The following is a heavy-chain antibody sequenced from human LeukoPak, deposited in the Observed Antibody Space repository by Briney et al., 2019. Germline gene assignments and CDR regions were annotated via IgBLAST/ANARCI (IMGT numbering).Heavy chain of an antibody. Sequence: SQTLSLTCAVSGGSISSGGYSWSWIRQPPGKGLEWIGYIYHSGSTYYNPSLKSRVTISVDRSKNQFSLKLSSVTAADTAVYYCARRYSYGFYYFDYWGQGTLVTVSS. J-gene: IGHJ4*02. CDR3: ARRYSYGFYYFDY. D-gene: IGHD5-18*01. V-gene: IGHV4-30-2*01. CDR2: IYHSGST. CDR1: GGSISSGGYS.